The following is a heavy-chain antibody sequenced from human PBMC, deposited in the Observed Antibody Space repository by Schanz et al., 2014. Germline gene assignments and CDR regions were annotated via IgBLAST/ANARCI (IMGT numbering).Heavy chain of an antibody. D-gene: IGHD2-21*02. V-gene: IGHV3-30*03. CDR2: VGDTGTTK. CDR1: GFPFSSHG. Sequence: QVQLVESGGGVVQPGRSLKLSCAASGFPFSSHGMHWVRQAPAKGLEWVAVVGDTGTTKFYADSVKGRLTVSRDNSETAVYLVCRSVRAEDAVLYYGARGARWGQWYFDLWGRGSLVTVSS. CDR3: ARGARWGQWYFDL. J-gene: IGHJ2*01.